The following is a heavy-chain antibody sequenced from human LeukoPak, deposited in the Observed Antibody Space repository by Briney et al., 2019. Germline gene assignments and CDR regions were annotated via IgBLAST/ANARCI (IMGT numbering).Heavy chain of an antibody. CDR3: ARMITLSDGRYSSKTLDY. CDR1: GFSLSTNSMC. J-gene: IGHJ4*02. D-gene: IGHD5-18*01. CDR2: NGWVDDK. V-gene: IGHV2-70*11. Sequence: SGPTLVNPTQTLTLTCTLSGFSLSTNSMCVSWIRQPPGKALEWLARNGWVDDKYYSTSLKTRLTISKDTSKNQVVLTMTNMDPVDTATYYCARMITLSDGRYSSKTLDYWGQGTLVTVPS.